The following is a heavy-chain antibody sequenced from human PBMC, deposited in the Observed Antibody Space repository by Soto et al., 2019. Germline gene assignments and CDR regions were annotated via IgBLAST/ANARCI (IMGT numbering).Heavy chain of an antibody. CDR3: AREDEDVTSRFDD. V-gene: IGHV3-48*04. CDR2: IGGNGRNT. J-gene: IGHJ4*02. CDR1: GFTFSTYA. Sequence: GGSLRLSCAASGFTFSTYAMNWVRQAPGKGLEWGTNIGGNGRNTYDADSMKGRFTVSRDNAKNSVYLEMNRLSAEDTALDYCAREDEDVTSRFDDWGQGTLVTVSS.